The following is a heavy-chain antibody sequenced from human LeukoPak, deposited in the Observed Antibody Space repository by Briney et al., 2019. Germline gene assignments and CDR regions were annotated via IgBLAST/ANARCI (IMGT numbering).Heavy chain of an antibody. D-gene: IGHD4-17*01. CDR1: GYTFTRYY. CDR3: ARVRDYGDLRYLDY. V-gene: IGHV1-46*01. J-gene: IGHJ4*02. CDR2: INPSDGST. Sequence: ASVKVSCKASGYTFTRYYMYWVRQAPGQGLEWMGIINPSDGSTTYAQKFQDRVTMTRDTSTSTVYMELSSLRSEDTAVYYCARVRDYGDLRYLDYWGQGSLVTVSS.